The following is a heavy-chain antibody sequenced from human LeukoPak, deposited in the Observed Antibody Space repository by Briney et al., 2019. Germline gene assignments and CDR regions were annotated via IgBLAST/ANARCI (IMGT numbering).Heavy chain of an antibody. CDR1: GGSISSYY. CDR2: IYYSGST. D-gene: IGHD1-26*01. J-gene: IGHJ4*02. V-gene: IGHV4-59*01. CDR3: ASELVGATSFGY. Sequence: SETLSLTCTVSGGSISSYYWSWIRQPPGKGLEWIGYIYYSGSTNYNPSLKSRVTISVDTSKNQFSLKPSSVTAADTAVYYCASELVGATSFGYWGQGTLVTVSS.